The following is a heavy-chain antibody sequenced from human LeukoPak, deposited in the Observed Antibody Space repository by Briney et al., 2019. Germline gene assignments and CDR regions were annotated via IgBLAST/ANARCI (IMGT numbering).Heavy chain of an antibody. Sequence: PGGSLRLSCAASGFTVSSNYMSWVRQATGKGLEWVSGIGTAGDTYYLDSVKGRFTISRENAKNSFYLQMNSLRAGDTAVYYCARDGRRRAFDIWGQGTMVTVSS. CDR3: ARDGRRRAFDI. J-gene: IGHJ3*02. CDR2: IGTAGDT. CDR1: GFTVSSNY. D-gene: IGHD3/OR15-3a*01. V-gene: IGHV3-13*01.